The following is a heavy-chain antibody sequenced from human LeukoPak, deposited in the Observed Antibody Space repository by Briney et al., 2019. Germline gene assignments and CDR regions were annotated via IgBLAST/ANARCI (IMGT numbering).Heavy chain of an antibody. Sequence: PGGSLRLSCAASGFTFSSYSMNWVRQAPGKGLEWVSYISSSSSTIYYADSVKGRFTISRDNAKNSLYLHMNSLRAEDTAVYYCAKDPSGAYSSSPYWGQGTLVTVSS. CDR2: ISSSSSTI. CDR3: AKDPSGAYSSSPY. V-gene: IGHV3-48*04. CDR1: GFTFSSYS. J-gene: IGHJ4*02. D-gene: IGHD6-6*01.